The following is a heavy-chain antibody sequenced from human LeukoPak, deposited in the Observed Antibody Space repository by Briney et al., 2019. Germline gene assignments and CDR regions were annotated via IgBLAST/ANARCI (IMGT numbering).Heavy chain of an antibody. D-gene: IGHD6-13*01. Sequence: ASVKVSCKASGYTFTSYYMHWVRQAPGQGLEWMGIINPSGGSTSYAQKFQGRVTMTRDMSTSTVYMELSSLRSEDTAVYYCARMGVSSSWSDNWFDPWGQGTLVTVSS. J-gene: IGHJ5*02. CDR3: ARMGVSSSWSDNWFDP. CDR2: INPSGGST. CDR1: GYTFTSYY. V-gene: IGHV1-46*01.